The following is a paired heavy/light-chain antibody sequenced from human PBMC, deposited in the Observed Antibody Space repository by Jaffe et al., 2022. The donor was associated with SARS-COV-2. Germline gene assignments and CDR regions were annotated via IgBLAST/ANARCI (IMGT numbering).Light chain of an antibody. CDR2: DAS. CDR1: QDIRKY. J-gene: IGKJ2*01. V-gene: IGKV1-33*01. Sequence: DIQMTQSPSSLSASVGDRVTITCQASQDIRKYLNWYQQKPGKAPKLLIYDASNLERGVPSRFSGSGSGTDFTFTISSLQPEDIATYYCQQYDNLLYTFGQGTKLEIK. CDR3: QQYDNLLYT.
Heavy chain of an antibody. Sequence: EVQLVESGGGLVQPGRSLRLSCAASGFTFDDYAMHWVRQAPGKGLEWVSGISWNSDNIDYADSVKGRFTISRDNAKNSLYLQMNSLRAEDTALYYCAKDMRSSSSQLTADYWGQGTLVTVSS. CDR2: ISWNSDNI. D-gene: IGHD2-2*01. J-gene: IGHJ4*02. CDR1: GFTFDDYA. CDR3: AKDMRSSSSQLTADY. V-gene: IGHV3-9*01.